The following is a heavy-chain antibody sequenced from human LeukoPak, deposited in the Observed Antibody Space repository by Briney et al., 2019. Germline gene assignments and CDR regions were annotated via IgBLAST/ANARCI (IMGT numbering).Heavy chain of an antibody. J-gene: IGHJ6*02. Sequence: LSLTCTVSGGSISNSSYYWGWIRQPPGKGLEWVSYISSSGSTIYYADSVKGRFTISRDNAKNSLYLQMNSLRAEDTAVYYCARDKARYGMDVWGQGTTVTVSS. CDR1: GGSISNSSYY. CDR2: ISSSGSTI. CDR3: ARDKARYGMDV. V-gene: IGHV3-11*04.